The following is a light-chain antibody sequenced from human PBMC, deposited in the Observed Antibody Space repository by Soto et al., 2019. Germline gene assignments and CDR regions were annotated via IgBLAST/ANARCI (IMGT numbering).Light chain of an antibody. Sequence: QSALTQPASVSGSPGQSIAISCIGTSSDVGAYNYVSWYQQHPGKAPKLVIYDVNNRPSGVSNRFSGSKSGNTASLTISGLQAEDEADYYCGSYTTSGSVVFSGGTKVTVL. V-gene: IGLV2-14*03. CDR2: DVN. CDR1: SSDVGAYNY. J-gene: IGLJ2*01. CDR3: GSYTTSGSVV.